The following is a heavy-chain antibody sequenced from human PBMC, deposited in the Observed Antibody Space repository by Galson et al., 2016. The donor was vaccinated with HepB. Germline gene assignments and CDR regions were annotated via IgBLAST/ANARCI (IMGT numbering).Heavy chain of an antibody. J-gene: IGHJ2*01. Sequence: SVKVSCKVSGYALTELPMHWVRQAPGKGLEWMGGFDPEDEETVYALKFQGRFTMTEDTSTDTAYMELHTLRSEDTAVYYCATWDSVEWYFDLWGRGTLVTVSS. CDR1: GYALTELP. V-gene: IGHV1-24*01. CDR2: FDPEDEET. D-gene: IGHD6-19*01. CDR3: ATWDSVEWYFDL.